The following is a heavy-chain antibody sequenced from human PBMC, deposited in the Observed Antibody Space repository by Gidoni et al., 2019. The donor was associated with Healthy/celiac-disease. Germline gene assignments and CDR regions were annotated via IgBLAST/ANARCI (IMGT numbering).Heavy chain of an antibody. V-gene: IGHV3-49*03. Sequence: EVQLVESGGGLVQQGRSLCLSCTASGFTFGDYSISWFRQAPGKGLEWVGCIRSKAYGGTTEYAASVKGRFTISRDDSKSIAYLQMNSLKTEDTAVYYCTRDPTYGDYVALGFDYWGQGTLVTVSS. CDR1: GFTFGDYS. CDR3: TRDPTYGDYVALGFDY. J-gene: IGHJ4*02. D-gene: IGHD4-17*01. CDR2: IRSKAYGGTT.